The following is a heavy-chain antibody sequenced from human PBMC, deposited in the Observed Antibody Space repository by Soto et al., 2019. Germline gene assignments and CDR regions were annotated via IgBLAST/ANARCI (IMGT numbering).Heavy chain of an antibody. CDR2: ISSSSSYI. J-gene: IGHJ6*02. CDR3: ARDEGLLWFGELSYYYYYGMDG. V-gene: IGHV3-21*01. Sequence: PGGSLRLSCAASGFTFSGYSMNWVRQAPGKGLEWVSSISSSSSYIYYADSVKGRFTISRDNAKNSLYLQMNSLRAEDTAVYYCARDEGLLWFGELSYYYYYGMDGWAQGNTVTVSS. D-gene: IGHD3-10*01. CDR1: GFTFSGYS.